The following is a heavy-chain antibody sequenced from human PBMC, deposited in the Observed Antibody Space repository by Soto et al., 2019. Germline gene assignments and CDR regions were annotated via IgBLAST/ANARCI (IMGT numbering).Heavy chain of an antibody. CDR1: GYTFTSYD. Sequence: QLQLVEYGAEVKKSGASVKVSCKASGYTFTSYDINWVRQATGQGLEWMGWMNPNSGNTGYAQKFQGRVTMTRNTSISTAYMELSSLRYEDTAVYYFAREKVGAVDYWGQGTLVTVSS. CDR3: AREKVGAVDY. V-gene: IGHV1-8*01. J-gene: IGHJ4*02. D-gene: IGHD1-26*01. CDR2: MNPNSGNT.